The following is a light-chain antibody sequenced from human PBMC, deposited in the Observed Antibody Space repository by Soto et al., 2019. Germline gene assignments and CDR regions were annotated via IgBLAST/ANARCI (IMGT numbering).Light chain of an antibody. CDR2: GAS. J-gene: IGKJ1*01. V-gene: IGKV3-20*01. Sequence: EIVLTQSPGTLSLSPGERATLSCRASQSVRSSNLAWYQQKPGQAPRLLIYGASSRATGIPHRFSGSGSGTDFTLTISRLEPEDFAVYYCQQYGSSPSTFGQGTNVEI. CDR3: QQYGSSPST. CDR1: QSVRSSN.